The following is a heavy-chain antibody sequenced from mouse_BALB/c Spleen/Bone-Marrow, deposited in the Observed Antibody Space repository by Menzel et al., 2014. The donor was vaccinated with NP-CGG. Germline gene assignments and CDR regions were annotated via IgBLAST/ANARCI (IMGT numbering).Heavy chain of an antibody. D-gene: IGHD1-1*01. CDR2: INPYNGGT. Sequence: EVKLVESGPELVKPGASMKISCKASDYSFTGYTMNWVKQSHGKNLEWIGLINPYNGGTSYNRKFKDKATLTVDKSSSTAYMQLTSLTSEDSAVYYCARNHFGSNSLGYWGQGTLVTVSA. CDR1: DYSFTGYT. CDR3: ARNHFGSNSLGY. J-gene: IGHJ3*01. V-gene: IGHV1-42*01.